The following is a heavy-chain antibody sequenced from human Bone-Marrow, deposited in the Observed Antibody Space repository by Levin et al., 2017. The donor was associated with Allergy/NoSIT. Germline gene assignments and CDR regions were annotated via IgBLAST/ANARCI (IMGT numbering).Heavy chain of an antibody. Sequence: GGSLRLSCAASGFTFSDYAMSWVRQAPGKGMEWVAALSAAGGSTYYAESAQGRFTISRDNSENILYLQMNTLRAEDTAIYFCAKDKTVTPVDAFDLWGQGTMVTVSS. V-gene: IGHV3-23*01. D-gene: IGHD4-17*01. J-gene: IGHJ3*01. CDR2: LSAAGGST. CDR1: GFTFSDYA. CDR3: AKDKTVTPVDAFDL.